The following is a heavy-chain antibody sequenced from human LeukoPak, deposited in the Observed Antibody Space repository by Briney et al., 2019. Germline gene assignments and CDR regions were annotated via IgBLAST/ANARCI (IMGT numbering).Heavy chain of an antibody. J-gene: IGHJ5*02. CDR3: ARETINYYDSSAGPNWFDP. Sequence: ASVKVSCKASGYTFTGYYTHWVRQAPGQGLEWMGWINPNSGGTNYAQKFQGRVTMTRDTSISTAYMELSRLRSDDTAVYYCARETINYYDSSAGPNWFDPWGQGTLVTVSS. V-gene: IGHV1-2*02. CDR2: INPNSGGT. CDR1: GYTFTGYY. D-gene: IGHD3-22*01.